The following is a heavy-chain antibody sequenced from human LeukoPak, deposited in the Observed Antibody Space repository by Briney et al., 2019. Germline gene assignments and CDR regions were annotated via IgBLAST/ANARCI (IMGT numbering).Heavy chain of an antibody. CDR1: GYTFTSYY. CDR3: AREAVTIFGLVRTQTTKRPHRFDP. Sequence: GASVKVSCKASGYTFTSYYMHWVRQAPGQGLEWMGIINPSGGSTSYAQKFQGRITMTRDVSTSTVYMELSSLRSEDTAVYYCAREAVTIFGLVRTQTTKRPHRFDPWGQGTLVTVSS. CDR2: INPSGGST. V-gene: IGHV1-46*01. D-gene: IGHD3-3*01. J-gene: IGHJ5*02.